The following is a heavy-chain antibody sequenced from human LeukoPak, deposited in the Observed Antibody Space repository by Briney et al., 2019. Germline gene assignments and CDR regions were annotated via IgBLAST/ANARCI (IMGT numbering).Heavy chain of an antibody. D-gene: IGHD1-26*01. CDR3: ARDYRFDY. CDR1: GFTFSSHE. V-gene: IGHV3-48*03. J-gene: IGHJ4*02. Sequence: PGGSLRLSCAASGFTFSSHEMNWVRQAPGKGLEWISYISNGGRTIFYADSVKGRFTISRDNAKNSLFLQMNSLRAEDTAVYYCARDYRFDYWSRGTLVTVSS. CDR2: ISNGGRTI.